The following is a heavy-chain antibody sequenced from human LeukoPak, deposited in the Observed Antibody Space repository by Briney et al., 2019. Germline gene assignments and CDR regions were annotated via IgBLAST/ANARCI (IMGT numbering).Heavy chain of an antibody. Sequence: GGSLRLSCAASGFTFNNYGMHWVRQAPGKGLEWVAVILNDGSKTYYADSVKGRFTISRDNSKNTLYLQMDSLRAEDTAVYYCARRGEYGDLYYLGYWGQGTLVTVSS. D-gene: IGHD4-17*01. V-gene: IGHV3-30*03. J-gene: IGHJ4*02. CDR2: ILNDGSKT. CDR1: GFTFNNYG. CDR3: ARRGEYGDLYYLGY.